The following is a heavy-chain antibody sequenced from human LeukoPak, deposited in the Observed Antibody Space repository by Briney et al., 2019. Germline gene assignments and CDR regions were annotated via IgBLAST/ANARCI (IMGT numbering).Heavy chain of an antibody. V-gene: IGHV1-8*03. CDR2: VNPNSGNT. J-gene: IGHJ6*03. CDR1: GYTFTSYD. Sequence: GASVKVSCKASGYTFTSYDINWVRQATGQGLEWMGWVNPNSGNTAYAQKFQVRVTITRNTSISTAYMELSSLRSEDTAVYYCARYLWFGESYYMDVWGKGTTVTVSS. CDR3: ARYLWFGESYYMDV. D-gene: IGHD3-10*01.